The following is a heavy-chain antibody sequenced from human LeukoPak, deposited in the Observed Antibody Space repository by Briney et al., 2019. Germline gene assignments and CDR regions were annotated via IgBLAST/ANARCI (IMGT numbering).Heavy chain of an antibody. Sequence: GGSLRLSCAASGFTFSICAMNWVRQAPGKGLEWVSGISGSGGSTYYADSVKGRFTISRDSTKNTVYLQMNSLRAEDTAVYYCAKADGSYKTLIDYWGQGTLVTVSS. CDR2: ISGSGGST. CDR3: AKADGSYKTLIDY. CDR1: GFTFSICA. V-gene: IGHV3-23*01. D-gene: IGHD3-10*01. J-gene: IGHJ4*02.